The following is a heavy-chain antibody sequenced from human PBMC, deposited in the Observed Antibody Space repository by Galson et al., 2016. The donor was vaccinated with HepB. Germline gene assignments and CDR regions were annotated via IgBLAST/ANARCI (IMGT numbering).Heavy chain of an antibody. J-gene: IGHJ3*01. D-gene: IGHD3-22*01. CDR3: ATDVGFYDSGTWRKNAFDE. Sequence: SLRLSCAASGFTFSGHGMHWVRQAPGRGLGWVAVISNDGSDKQYVDSVKGRFTVSRDNSKNTLFLQMHRLRVEDTAVYYFATDVGFYDSGTWRKNAFDEWGPGKMVPVSS. CDR1: GFTFSGHG. V-gene: IGHV3-30*03. CDR2: ISNDGSDK.